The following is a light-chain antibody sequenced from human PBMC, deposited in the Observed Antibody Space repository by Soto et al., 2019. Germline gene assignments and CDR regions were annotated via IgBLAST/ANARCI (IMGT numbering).Light chain of an antibody. CDR3: QQYNNWPPYS. J-gene: IGKJ2*01. CDR1: QSVGTN. V-gene: IGKV3-15*01. Sequence: IVMTQSPATLSVSPGESATLSCRASQSVGTNLAWYQQTPGQAPRVLIHSASTRATGIPARFSGSGSDTEFPLTISGLQSEDFAIYYCQQYNNWPPYSFGQGTKLENK. CDR2: SAS.